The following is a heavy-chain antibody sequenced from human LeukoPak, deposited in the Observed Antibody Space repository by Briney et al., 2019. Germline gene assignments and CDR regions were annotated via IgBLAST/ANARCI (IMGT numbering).Heavy chain of an antibody. CDR3: ARHGQQWHRLPFDY. CDR1: GGPTSGSSYY. V-gene: IGHV4-39*01. CDR2: IYYSGST. D-gene: IGHD6-19*01. J-gene: IGHJ4*02. Sequence: SETLSLTCTVSGGPTSGSSYYWGWIRQPPGKGLEWIGSIYYSGSTNYNPSLKSRVTISVDTSKNQVSLKLRSVTAADTAVYYCARHGQQWHRLPFDYWGQGTLVTVSS.